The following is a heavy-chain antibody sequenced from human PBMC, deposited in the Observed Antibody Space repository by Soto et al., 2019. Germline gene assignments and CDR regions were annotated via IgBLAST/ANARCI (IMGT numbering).Heavy chain of an antibody. Sequence: EVQLLESGGGLVQPGGSLRLSCAASGFTFSTYGMGWVRQAPGKGLEWVSSISGNGAGTYYADSVKGRFTISRDNSKNTLFLQMNSLRAEDTAVYYCAKLVSAAGTNYWGQGTLVTVSS. CDR1: GFTFSTYG. CDR2: ISGNGAGT. D-gene: IGHD6-13*01. CDR3: AKLVSAAGTNY. J-gene: IGHJ4*02. V-gene: IGHV3-23*01.